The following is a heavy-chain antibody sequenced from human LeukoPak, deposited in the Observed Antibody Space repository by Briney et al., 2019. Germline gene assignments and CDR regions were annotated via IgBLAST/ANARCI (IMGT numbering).Heavy chain of an antibody. CDR2: ISADNGNT. Sequence: ASVKVSCKASGYTFISYGISWVRQAPGQGLEWMGWISADNGNTDYAQKLQGRVTMTTDTSTSTTYMELRSLRSDDTAVYYCVRGTSPGGYWGQGTLVTVSS. CDR1: GYTFISYG. J-gene: IGHJ4*02. V-gene: IGHV1-18*01. CDR3: VRGTSPGGY. D-gene: IGHD1-14*01.